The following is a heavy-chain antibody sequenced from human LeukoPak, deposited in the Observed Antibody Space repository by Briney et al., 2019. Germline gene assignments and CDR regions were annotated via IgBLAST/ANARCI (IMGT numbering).Heavy chain of an antibody. CDR1: GYTFTSYG. CDR2: IIPILGIA. V-gene: IGHV1-69*04. CDR3: ARDSSGYYSDY. D-gene: IGHD3-22*01. Sequence: ASVKVSCKASGYTFTSYGISWVRQAPGQGLEWMGRIIPILGIANYAQKFQGRVTITADKSTSTAYMELSSLRSEDTAVYYCARDSSGYYSDYWGQGTLVTVSS. J-gene: IGHJ4*02.